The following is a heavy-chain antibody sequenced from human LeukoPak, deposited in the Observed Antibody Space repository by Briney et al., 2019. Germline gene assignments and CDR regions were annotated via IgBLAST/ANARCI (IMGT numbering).Heavy chain of an antibody. V-gene: IGHV3-23*01. CDR2: ISGSGGST. Sequence: GGSLRLSCAASGFTFSSYGMSWVRQAPGKGLEWVSAISGSGGSTYYADSVKGRFTISRDNSKNTLYLQMNSLRAEDTAVYYCAKEYYYDSSGQDPLDYWGQGTLVTVSS. CDR3: AKEYYYDSSGQDPLDY. J-gene: IGHJ4*02. D-gene: IGHD3-22*01. CDR1: GFTFSSYG.